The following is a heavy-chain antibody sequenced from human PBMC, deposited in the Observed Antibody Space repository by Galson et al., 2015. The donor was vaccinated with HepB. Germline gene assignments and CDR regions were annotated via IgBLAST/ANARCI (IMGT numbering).Heavy chain of an antibody. CDR3: ARDALYSGDAFDI. CDR2: INQDGSEK. D-gene: IGHD2-2*02. Sequence: KVSCAASGFTFTSYWMSWVRQAPGQGLEWVANINQDGSEKYYVDTVKGRFTISRDNAKNSLYLQMNSLRAEDTAVYYCARDALYSGDAFDIWGQGTMVTVSS. V-gene: IGHV3-7*03. J-gene: IGHJ3*02. CDR1: GFTFTSYW.